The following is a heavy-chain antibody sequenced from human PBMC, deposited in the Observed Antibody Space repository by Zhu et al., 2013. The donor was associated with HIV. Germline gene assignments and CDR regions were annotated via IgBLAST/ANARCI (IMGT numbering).Heavy chain of an antibody. CDR3: ARDYLSTMIVVVSGWFDP. CDR1: GYTFTSYA. Sequence: QVQLVQSGAEVTKPGASVKVSCKASGYTFTSYAMHWVRQAPGQRLEWMGWINAGNGNTKYSQKFQGRVTITRDTSASTAYMELSSLRSEDTAVYYCARDYLSTMIVVVSGWFDPWGQGTLVTVSS. CDR2: INAGNGNT. J-gene: IGHJ5*02. D-gene: IGHD3-22*01. V-gene: IGHV1-3*01.